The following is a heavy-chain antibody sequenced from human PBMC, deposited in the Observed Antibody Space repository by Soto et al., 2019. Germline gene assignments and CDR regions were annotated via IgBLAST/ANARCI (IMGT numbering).Heavy chain of an antibody. CDR2: IFPSGTT. Sequence: PSETLSLTCGVSGGSLIGATYSWNWIRQTPGKGLEWIGYIFPSGTTYYNPSLRSRVTISIDVSKNQFSLSLRSLTAADTAVYYCARSREFDYWSQGTLVTVSS. J-gene: IGHJ4*02. CDR1: GGSLIGATYS. CDR3: ARSREFDY. V-gene: IGHV4-30-2*01.